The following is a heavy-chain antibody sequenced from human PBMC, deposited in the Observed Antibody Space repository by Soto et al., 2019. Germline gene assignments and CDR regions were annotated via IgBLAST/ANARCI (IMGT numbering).Heavy chain of an antibody. Sequence: SVKVSCKASGGTFSSYAISWVRQAPGQGLEWMGGIIPTFGTANYAQKFQGRVTITADESTSTAYMELSSLRSEDTAVYYCARGVRGVSWFDPWGQGTLVTVSS. J-gene: IGHJ5*02. D-gene: IGHD3-10*01. CDR3: ARGVRGVSWFDP. V-gene: IGHV1-69*13. CDR2: IIPTFGTA. CDR1: GGTFSSYA.